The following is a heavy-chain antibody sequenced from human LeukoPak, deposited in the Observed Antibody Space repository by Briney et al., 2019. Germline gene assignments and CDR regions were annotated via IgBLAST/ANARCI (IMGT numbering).Heavy chain of an antibody. D-gene: IGHD6-19*01. Sequence: GGSLRLSCAASGFXFSSYEINWVRQAPGKGQEWVSYISSSGGTIYYADSVRGRFTISRDNAKNSLYLQMNSLRAEDTAFYYCARSRIAVTYDAFDIWGQGTMVTVSS. CDR2: ISSSGGTI. CDR3: ARSRIAVTYDAFDI. J-gene: IGHJ3*02. V-gene: IGHV3-48*03. CDR1: GFXFSSYE.